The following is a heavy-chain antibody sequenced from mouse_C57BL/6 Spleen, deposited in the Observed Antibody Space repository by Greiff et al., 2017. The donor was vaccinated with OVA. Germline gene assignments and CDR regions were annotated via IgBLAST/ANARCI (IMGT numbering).Heavy chain of an antibody. V-gene: IGHV7-3*01. CDR2: IRNKANGYTT. D-gene: IGHD2-2*01. Sequence: EVKLVESGGGLVQPGGSLSLSCAASGFTFTDYYMSWVRQPPGKALEWLGFIRNKANGYTTEYSASVKGRFTISRDNSQSILYLQMNALRAEDSATDYCARFPYGYDDGFDYWGQGTTLTVSS. CDR1: GFTFTDYY. CDR3: ARFPYGYDDGFDY. J-gene: IGHJ2*01.